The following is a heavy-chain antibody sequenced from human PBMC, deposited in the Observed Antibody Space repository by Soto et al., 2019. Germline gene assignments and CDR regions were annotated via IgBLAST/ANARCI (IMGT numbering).Heavy chain of an antibody. CDR1: GYTFTAYG. CDR2: VNVFSGIA. CDR3: ARGMGGWHLWGDF. Sequence: ASVKVSCKASGYTFTAYGVNWVRQAPGQGLEWMGWVNVFSGIAKYAQKFQDRITVTTDTSTSTAYMDLRSLTSDDTAVYYGARGMGGWHLWGDFWG. J-gene: IGHJ6*02. V-gene: IGHV1-18*01. D-gene: IGHD6-19*01.